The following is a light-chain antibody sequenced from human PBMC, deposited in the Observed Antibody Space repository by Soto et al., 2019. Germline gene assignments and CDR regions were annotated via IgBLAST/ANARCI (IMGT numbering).Light chain of an antibody. J-gene: IGLJ1*01. CDR1: SSEVGGYNY. CDR3: SSYTSSSTLG. Sequence: QSVLTQPASVSGSPGQSITISCTGTSSEVGGYNYVSWYQQHPGKAPKLMIYDVSNRPSGVSNRFSGSKSGNTASLTISGLQSEDEADYYCSSYTSSSTLGFGTGTKGTVL. V-gene: IGLV2-14*01. CDR2: DVS.